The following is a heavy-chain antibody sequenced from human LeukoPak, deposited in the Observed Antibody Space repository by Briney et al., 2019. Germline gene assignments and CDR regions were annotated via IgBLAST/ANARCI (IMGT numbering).Heavy chain of an antibody. CDR1: GFTFSSDN. CDR3: ARDSTTVDGYFDY. CDR2: ITSSGSFI. D-gene: IGHD4-23*01. Sequence: GSLRLSCVASGFTFSSDNMNWVRLAPGKGLEWVSSITSSGSFIHYADSVRGRFTVSRDNAKNSLYLQMNSLTAEDTAVYYCARDSTTVDGYFDYWGQGTLVTVSS. J-gene: IGHJ4*02. V-gene: IGHV3-21*01.